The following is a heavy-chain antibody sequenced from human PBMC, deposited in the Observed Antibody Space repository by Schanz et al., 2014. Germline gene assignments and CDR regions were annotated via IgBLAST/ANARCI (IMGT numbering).Heavy chain of an antibody. D-gene: IGHD6-13*01. V-gene: IGHV1-8*01. J-gene: IGHJ4*02. CDR2: MNPNSGNT. CDR1: GYTFTSYD. CDR3: ARDGVDAAAGGNY. Sequence: QVQLVQSGDEVKKPGASVKVSCTASGYTFTSYDINWVRQAPGQGLEWLGWMNPNSGNTGYAQKFQGRVTMTRNTSISTAYMDLSSLRPEDTAVYYCARDGVDAAAGGNYWGQGTLVTVSS.